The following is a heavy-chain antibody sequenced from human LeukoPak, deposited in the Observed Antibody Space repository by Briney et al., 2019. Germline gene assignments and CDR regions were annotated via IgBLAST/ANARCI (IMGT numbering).Heavy chain of an antibody. Sequence: GGSLRLSCAASGFTFSDYYMSWIRQAPGKGLEWVSYISSSGSTIYYAGSVKGRFTISRDNAKNSLYLQMNSLRAEDTAVYYCAREPLAYCGGDCYETHAFDIWGQGTMVTVSS. CDR1: GFTFSDYY. CDR2: ISSSGSTI. D-gene: IGHD2-21*01. V-gene: IGHV3-11*01. CDR3: AREPLAYCGGDCYETHAFDI. J-gene: IGHJ3*02.